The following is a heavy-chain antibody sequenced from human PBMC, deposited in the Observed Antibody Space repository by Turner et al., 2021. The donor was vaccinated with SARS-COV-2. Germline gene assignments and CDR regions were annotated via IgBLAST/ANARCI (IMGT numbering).Heavy chain of an antibody. Sequence: VQLVESGGGLVKPGGSLRLSCAASGFTFSSNYMSWVRQAPGKGLEWVSVIYSGGSTYYADSVKGRFTIARDNSKNTLYLQMNSLRAEDTAVYYCARDGAWKPEGMDVWGQGTTVTVSS. CDR2: IYSGGST. D-gene: IGHD1-1*01. V-gene: IGHV3-66*01. J-gene: IGHJ6*02. CDR3: ARDGAWKPEGMDV. CDR1: GFTFSSNY.